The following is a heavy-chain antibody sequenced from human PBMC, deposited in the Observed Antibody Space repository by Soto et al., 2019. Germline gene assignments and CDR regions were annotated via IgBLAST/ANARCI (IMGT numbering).Heavy chain of an antibody. CDR2: ISYSGGT. CDR3: ARGTVWFGELLKALWFDP. V-gene: IGHV4-59*01. J-gene: IGHJ5*02. Sequence: LSLTCTVSGGSISTYCWSWIRRSPGKGLEWIGYISYSGGTNYNPSLKSRVTMSVDTSKNQFSLKLSSVTAADTAIYYCARGTVWFGELLKALWFDPWGQGTLVTVSS. D-gene: IGHD3-10*01. CDR1: GGSISTYC.